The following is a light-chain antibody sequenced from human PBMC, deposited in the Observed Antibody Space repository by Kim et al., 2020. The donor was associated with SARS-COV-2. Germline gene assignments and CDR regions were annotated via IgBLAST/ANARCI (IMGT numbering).Light chain of an antibody. CDR2: GKN. V-gene: IGLV3-19*01. CDR1: SLRNYY. J-gene: IGLJ2*01. CDR3: NSRDSSGNHVV. Sequence: ALGQTGRITCQGDSLRNYYASWDQQKPGQAPILVIYGKNKRPSGIPDRFSGSASGNTASLTITGVQAEDEGDFYCNSRDSSGNHVVFGGGTQLTVL.